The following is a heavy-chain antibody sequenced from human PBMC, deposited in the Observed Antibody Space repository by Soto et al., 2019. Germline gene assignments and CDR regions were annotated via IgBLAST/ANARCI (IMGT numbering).Heavy chain of an antibody. D-gene: IGHD6-25*01. CDR3: AKAGRYSSGIYYYYYYMDV. CDR1: GFTFSSYG. Sequence: QVQLVESGGGVVQPGRSLRLSCAASGFTFSSYGMHWVRQAPGKGLEWVAVISYDGSNKYYADAVKGRFTISRDNSRKTLYREMNSLRAEDTAVYYCAKAGRYSSGIYYYYYYMDVWGKGTTVTVSS. CDR2: ISYDGSNK. J-gene: IGHJ6*03. V-gene: IGHV3-30*18.